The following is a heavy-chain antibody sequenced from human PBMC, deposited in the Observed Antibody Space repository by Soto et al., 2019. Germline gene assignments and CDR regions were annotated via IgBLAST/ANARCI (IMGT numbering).Heavy chain of an antibody. J-gene: IGHJ4*02. CDR2: ISAYNGNT. D-gene: IGHD2-15*01. CDR1: GYTVTSYG. Sequence: ASVKVSCKASGYTVTSYGISWVRQAPGQGLEWMGWISAYNGNTNYAQKHQGRVTMTTDTSASTAYMDLSSLRSEDTAVYYCARGPGGPDGPGDYWGQGTLVTVS. CDR3: ARGPGGPDGPGDY. V-gene: IGHV1-18*01.